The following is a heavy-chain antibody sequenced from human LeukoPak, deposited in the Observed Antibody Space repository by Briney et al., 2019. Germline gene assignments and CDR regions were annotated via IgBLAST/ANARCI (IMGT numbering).Heavy chain of an antibody. D-gene: IGHD5-12*01. J-gene: IGHJ5*02. Sequence: GGSLRLSCAASGLTFSDYYMSWIRQAPGKGLEWVSYISSSGSTIYYADSVKGRFTISRDNAENSLYLQMSSLRAEDTAVYYCARDVGVATFPYNWFDPWGQGTLITVSS. V-gene: IGHV3-11*04. CDR1: GLTFSDYY. CDR2: ISSSGSTI. CDR3: ARDVGVATFPYNWFDP.